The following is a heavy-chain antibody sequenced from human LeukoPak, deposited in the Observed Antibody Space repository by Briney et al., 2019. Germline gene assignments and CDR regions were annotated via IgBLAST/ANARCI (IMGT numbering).Heavy chain of an antibody. D-gene: IGHD3-10*01. Sequence: ASVKVSCKASGYTLTGYYMHWVRQAPGQGLEWMGWINPNSGGTNYAQKFQGRVTMTRDTSISTAYMELSRLRSDDTAVYYCARTPVRTMVRGGLYYYGMDVWGQGTTVTVSS. CDR2: INPNSGGT. CDR1: GYTLTGYY. CDR3: ARTPVRTMVRGGLYYYGMDV. J-gene: IGHJ6*02. V-gene: IGHV1-2*02.